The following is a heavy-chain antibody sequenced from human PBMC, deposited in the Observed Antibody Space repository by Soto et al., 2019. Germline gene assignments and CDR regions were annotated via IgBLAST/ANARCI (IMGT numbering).Heavy chain of an antibody. CDR1: GGSISSSCYW. D-gene: IGHD3-3*02. V-gene: IGHV4-39*01. CDR3: ARQERWRVAIYY. Sequence: QLQLQESGPGLVKPSENMSLTCTVSGGSISSSCYWWGWIRQPPGKGLEWIGSIFYSGSIYYTPSLKSRGTLSVDTSENQFSLKLSSVTAADTAVYYGARQERWRVAIYYWGQGTLVTVSS. J-gene: IGHJ4*02. CDR2: IFYSGSI.